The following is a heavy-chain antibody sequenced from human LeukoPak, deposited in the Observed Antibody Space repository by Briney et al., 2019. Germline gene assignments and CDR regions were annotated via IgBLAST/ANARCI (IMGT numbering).Heavy chain of an antibody. CDR1: GGSITSYY. CDR2: ISYSGST. CDR3: AGEDYGGYRFDY. D-gene: IGHD4-23*01. V-gene: IGHV4-59*01. J-gene: IGHJ4*02. Sequence: PSETLSLTCTVSGGSITSYYWSWIRQPPGKGLEWIGYISYSGSTNYNPSLKSRVTISVDASKNQFSLKLNSVTAADTAMYYSAGEDYGGYRFDYWGQGTLVTVSS.